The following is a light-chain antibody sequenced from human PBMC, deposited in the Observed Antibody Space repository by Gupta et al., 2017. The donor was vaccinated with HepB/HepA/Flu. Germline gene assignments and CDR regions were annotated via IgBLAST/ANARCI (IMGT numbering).Light chain of an antibody. CDR3: CSYAGTSTYV. J-gene: IGLJ1*01. CDR2: EVS. CDR1: SSDVGSYNL. V-gene: IGLV2-23*02. Sequence: QSALTQPASVSGSPGQSITISYTGTSSDVGSYNLVSWYQQHPGKAPKVMIYEVSKRPSGVSNRFSGSESGNTASLTISGLQAEDEADYDCCSYAGTSTYVCGTGTKVKVL.